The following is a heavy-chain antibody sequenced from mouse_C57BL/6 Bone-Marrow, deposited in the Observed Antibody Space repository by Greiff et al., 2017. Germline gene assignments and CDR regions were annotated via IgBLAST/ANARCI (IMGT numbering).Heavy chain of an antibody. V-gene: IGHV14-3*01. J-gene: IGHJ3*01. CDR1: GFNIKNTY. CDR3: ARQLRLRKTWFAY. Sequence: VQLQQSVAELVRPGASVKLSCTASGFNIKNTYMHWVKQRPEQGLEWIGRIDPANGNTKYAPKFQGKATITADTSSNTAYLQRSSLTSEDTAIYYCARQLRLRKTWFAYWGQGTLVTVSA. CDR2: IDPANGNT. D-gene: IGHD3-2*02.